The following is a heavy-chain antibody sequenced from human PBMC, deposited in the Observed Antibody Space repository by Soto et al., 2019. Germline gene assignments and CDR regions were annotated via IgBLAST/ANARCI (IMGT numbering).Heavy chain of an antibody. CDR3: ARFDPYYYDSSGYSYDIDY. CDR2: IYPGDSDT. CDR1: GYSFTSYW. J-gene: IGHJ4*02. Sequence: PGESLKISCKGSGYSFTSYWIGWVRQMPGKGLEWMGIIYPGDSDTRYSPSFQGQVTISADKSISTAYLQWSSLKASDTAMYYCARFDPYYYDSSGYSYDIDYWGQGTLVTVSS. V-gene: IGHV5-51*01. D-gene: IGHD3-22*01.